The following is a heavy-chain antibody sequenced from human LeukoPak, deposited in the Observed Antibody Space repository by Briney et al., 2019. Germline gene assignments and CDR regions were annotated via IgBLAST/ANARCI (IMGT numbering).Heavy chain of an antibody. Sequence: ASVKVSCKASGYTFTSYGISWVRQAPGQGPEWMGWISAYNGNTNYAQKLQGRVTMTTDTSTSTAYMELRSLRSDDTAVYYCARANNYDFWSGYYKLDYWGQGTLVTVSS. D-gene: IGHD3-3*01. CDR1: GYTFTSYG. CDR2: ISAYNGNT. CDR3: ARANNYDFWSGYYKLDY. V-gene: IGHV1-18*01. J-gene: IGHJ4*02.